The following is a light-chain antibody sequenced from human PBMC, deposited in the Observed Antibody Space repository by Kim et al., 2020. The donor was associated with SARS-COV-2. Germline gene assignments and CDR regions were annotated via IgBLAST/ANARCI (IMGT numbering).Light chain of an antibody. CDR3: SSYAGNSLV. Sequence: LTQPPSASGSLGQSVTISCTGTSSDVGGYNFVSWYQQHPGKAPKVVIYEDTKRPSGVPDRFSGSKSGNTASLTVSGLQAEDEADYHCSSYAGNSLVFGGGTQLTVL. J-gene: IGLJ2*01. CDR2: EDT. CDR1: SSDVGGYNF. V-gene: IGLV2-8*01.